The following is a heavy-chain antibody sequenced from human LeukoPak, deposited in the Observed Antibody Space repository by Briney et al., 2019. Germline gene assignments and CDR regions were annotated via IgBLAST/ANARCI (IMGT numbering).Heavy chain of an antibody. CDR1: GGSFSGYY. J-gene: IGHJ5*02. Sequence: SETLSLTCAVYGGSFSGYYWSWIRQPPGKGLEWIGEINHSGSTNYNPSLKSRVTISVDTSKNQFSLKLSSVTAAGTAVYYCARGGYCSSTSCYSWFDPWGQGTLVTVSS. CDR3: ARGGYCSSTSCYSWFDP. D-gene: IGHD2-2*01. V-gene: IGHV4-34*01. CDR2: INHSGST.